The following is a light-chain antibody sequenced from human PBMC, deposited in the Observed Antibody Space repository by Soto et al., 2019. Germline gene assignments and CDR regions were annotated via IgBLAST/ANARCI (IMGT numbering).Light chain of an antibody. Sequence: EIVLTQSPATLSLSPGERATLSCRASQSVSSYLAWYQQKPGQAPRLLIYDASNRATGIPARFSGSGSGTDFTRTISSLEPEDLAVYYCQQRGNWPWTFGQGTKVEIK. V-gene: IGKV3-11*01. CDR1: QSVSSY. CDR3: QQRGNWPWT. CDR2: DAS. J-gene: IGKJ1*01.